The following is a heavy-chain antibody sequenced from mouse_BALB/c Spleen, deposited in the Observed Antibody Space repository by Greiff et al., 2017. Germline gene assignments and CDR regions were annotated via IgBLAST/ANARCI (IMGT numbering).Heavy chain of an antibody. CDR2: INSNGGST. Sequence: EVLLVESGGGLVQPGGSLKLSCAASGFTFSSYGMSWVRQTPDKGLELVATINSNGGSTYYPDSVKGRFTIYRDNAKNTLYLQMSSLKSEDTAMNDCARDPGAPVYYYDSSYWYFDDWGAGTTVTVSS. D-gene: IGHD1-1*01. CDR1: GFTFSSYG. V-gene: IGHV5-6-3*01. J-gene: IGHJ1*01. CDR3: ARDPGAPVYYYDSSYWYFDD.